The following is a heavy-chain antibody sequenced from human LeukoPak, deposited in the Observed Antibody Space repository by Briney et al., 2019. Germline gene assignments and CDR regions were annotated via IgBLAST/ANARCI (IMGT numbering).Heavy chain of an antibody. J-gene: IGHJ5*02. Sequence: SETLSLTCTVSGGSISSSSYYWGWIRQPPGKGLEWIGSIYYSGSTYYNPPLKSRVTISVDTSKNQFSLKLSSVTAADTAVYYCARDCGLSGSGSYYTNWFDPWGQGTLVTVSS. CDR2: IYYSGST. CDR3: ARDCGLSGSGSYYTNWFDP. CDR1: GGSISSSSYY. D-gene: IGHD3-10*01. V-gene: IGHV4-39*02.